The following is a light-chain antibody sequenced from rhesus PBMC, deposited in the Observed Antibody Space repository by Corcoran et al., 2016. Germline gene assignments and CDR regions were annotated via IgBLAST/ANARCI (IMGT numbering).Light chain of an antibody. CDR3: QQHDTSPWP. V-gene: IGKV1-69*01. CDR2: RAS. CDR1: QGMSNW. J-gene: IGKJ1*01. Sequence: DIQMTQSPSSLSASVGDRVTITGRASQGMSNWLAWYQQKPGKAPKLLIYRASNLETGVPSRFSGSGSGTDFTLTISSLQPEDIATYYCQQHDTSPWPFGQGTKVEIK.